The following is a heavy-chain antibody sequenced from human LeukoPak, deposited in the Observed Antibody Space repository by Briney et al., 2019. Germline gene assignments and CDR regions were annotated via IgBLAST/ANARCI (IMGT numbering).Heavy chain of an antibody. CDR3: ASGLELDY. J-gene: IGHJ4*02. CDR2: IKQDGSEK. Sequence: PGGSLRLSCAASGFTFSSYWMRRVRQAPGKGLEWVANIKQDGSEKNYVDSVKGRFTISRDNVKNSLYLQMNSLRAEDTAVYYCASGLELDYWGQGTLVTVSS. CDR1: GFTFSSYW. V-gene: IGHV3-7*03.